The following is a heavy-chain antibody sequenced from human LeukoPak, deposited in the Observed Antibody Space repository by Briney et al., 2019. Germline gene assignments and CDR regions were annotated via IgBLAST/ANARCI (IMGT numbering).Heavy chain of an antibody. J-gene: IGHJ4*02. Sequence: GGSLRLSCAASGFTFSSYAMSWVRQAPGKGLEWVSAISGSGGSTYYADSVKGRFTISRDNSKNSLYLQMNSLRTEDTALYYCAKDIGAAGHYFDYWGQGTLVTVSS. CDR2: ISGSGGST. D-gene: IGHD6-13*01. CDR3: AKDIGAAGHYFDY. CDR1: GFTFSSYA. V-gene: IGHV3-23*01.